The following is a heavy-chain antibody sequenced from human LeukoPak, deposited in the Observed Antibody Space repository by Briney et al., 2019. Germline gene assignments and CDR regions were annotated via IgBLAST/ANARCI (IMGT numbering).Heavy chain of an antibody. CDR3: ARGYCSGGSCYSVENWFDP. D-gene: IGHD2-15*01. Sequence: ASVKVSCKAAGYTFTGYYRFWVRQAPGQGLEWMGRINPNSGGTNYAQKFQGRVTMTRDTSISTAYMELSRLRSDDTAVYYCARGYCSGGSCYSVENWFDPWGQGTLVTVSS. J-gene: IGHJ5*02. V-gene: IGHV1-2*06. CDR1: GYTFTGYY. CDR2: INPNSGGT.